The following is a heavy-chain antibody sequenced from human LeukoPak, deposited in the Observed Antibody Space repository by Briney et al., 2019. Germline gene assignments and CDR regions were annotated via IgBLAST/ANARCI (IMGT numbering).Heavy chain of an antibody. D-gene: IGHD4-17*01. CDR1: GFTFDDYA. CDR2: ISWNSGSI. Sequence: GRSLRLSCAASGFTFDDYAMHWVRQAPGKGLEWVSGISWNSGSIGYADSVKGRFTISRDNAKNSLYLQMNSLRAEDTALYYCAKGDYVGAFDIWAKGQWSPSLQ. V-gene: IGHV3-9*01. CDR3: AKGDYVGAFDI. J-gene: IGHJ3*02.